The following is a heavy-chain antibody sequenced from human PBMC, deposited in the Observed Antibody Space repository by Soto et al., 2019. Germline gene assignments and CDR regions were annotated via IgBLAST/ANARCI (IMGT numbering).Heavy chain of an antibody. J-gene: IGHJ4*02. Sequence: VQLVESGGDLVQRGGSLRLSCAASGFDVSNTDMSWVRQAPGKGLEWVSVIYSGGYTNYADSVKGRFIVSRDSPMNTLYLQMDSLRAGDTAVYYCAREAIIVIAAPEYYFDYWGQGTLVTVSS. CDR2: IYSGGYT. V-gene: IGHV3-66*01. D-gene: IGHD3-22*01. CDR3: AREAIIVIAAPEYYFDY. CDR1: GFDVSNTD.